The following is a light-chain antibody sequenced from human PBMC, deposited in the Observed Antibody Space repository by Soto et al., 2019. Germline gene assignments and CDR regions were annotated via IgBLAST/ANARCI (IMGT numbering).Light chain of an antibody. V-gene: IGLV1-40*01. J-gene: IGLJ1*01. CDR1: GATSD. Sequence: QPVLTQPPSVSGAPGQRVTISCIGATSDVHWYQHLPGTAPKLLIYGNNNRPSGVPDRLSGSKSGTSASLAITGLQAEDEADYYCQSFDNSLSALYVFGTGTKLTVL. CDR3: QSFDNSLSALYV. CDR2: GNN.